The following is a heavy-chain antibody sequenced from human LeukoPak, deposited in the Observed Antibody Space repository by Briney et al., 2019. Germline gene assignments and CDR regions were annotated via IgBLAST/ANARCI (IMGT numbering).Heavy chain of an antibody. Sequence: SETLSLTCTVSGGSIRSYYLRWVPPPPGEGLGWVGYIYNSGSTNYNPSLKGRVTISIDTSKNQFSLKLSSVTAADTAVYYCAREKSGSHLFDYWGQGTLVPVSS. V-gene: IGHV4-59*01. CDR1: GGSIRSYY. CDR2: IYNSGST. CDR3: AREKSGSHLFDY. D-gene: IGHD3-10*01. J-gene: IGHJ4*02.